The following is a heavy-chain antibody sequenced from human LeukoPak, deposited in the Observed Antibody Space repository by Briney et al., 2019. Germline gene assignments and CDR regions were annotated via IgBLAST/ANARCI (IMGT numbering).Heavy chain of an antibody. CDR2: SYYSGST. CDR3: AREVGVAETNGFDP. D-gene: IGHD1-26*01. J-gene: IGHJ5*02. V-gene: IGHV4-59*01. CDR1: GCSLSSYY. Sequence: PSETLSLTCTVSGCSLSSYYLSWIGQPPGRGLEWIGYSYYSGSTNYNPSLNSRVTMSIDPSQNQSSLQVSSVTAADTAVYFCAREVGVAETNGFDPWGQGILVTVSS.